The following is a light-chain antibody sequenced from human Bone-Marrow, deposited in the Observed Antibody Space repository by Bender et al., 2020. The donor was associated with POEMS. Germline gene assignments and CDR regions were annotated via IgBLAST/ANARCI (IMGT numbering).Light chain of an antibody. CDR2: AVT. Sequence: QSALTQPASVSGSPGQSITISCTGTSSDVGDYDYVSWYQHHPGKAPKLIIYAVTNRPSGVSDRFSGSKSGNTASLIISGLQAEDEAHYYCSSYRSGNTLVFGGGTELTVL. CDR3: SSYRSGNTLV. CDR1: SSDVGDYDY. V-gene: IGLV2-14*03. J-gene: IGLJ3*02.